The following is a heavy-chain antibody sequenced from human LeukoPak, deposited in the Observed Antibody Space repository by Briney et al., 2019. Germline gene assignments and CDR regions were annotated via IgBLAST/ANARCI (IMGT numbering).Heavy chain of an antibody. CDR1: GFTFSSYA. CDR2: ISYDGSNK. D-gene: IGHD3-22*01. CDR3: ARSYDSGGYEARLGYYYYGMDV. V-gene: IGHV3-30-3*01. Sequence: GRSLRLSCAASGFTFSSYAMHWVRQAPGKGLEWVAVISYDGSNKYYADSVKGRFTISRDNSKNTLYLQMNSLRAEDTAVYYCARSYDSGGYEARLGYYYYGMDVWGQGTTVTVSS. J-gene: IGHJ6*02.